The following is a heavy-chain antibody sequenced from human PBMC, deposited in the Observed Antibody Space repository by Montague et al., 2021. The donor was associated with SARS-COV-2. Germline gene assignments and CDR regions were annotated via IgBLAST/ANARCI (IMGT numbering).Heavy chain of an antibody. J-gene: IGHJ4*02. CDR1: RFTFSSYA. D-gene: IGHD1-14*01. V-gene: IGHV3-23*01. CDR3: AKDLTGGGELQGLFDY. CDR2: ISGSGGSR. Sequence: SLRLSCAASRFTFSSYAMSWVRQAPGKGLEWVSAISGSGGSRYSAGSLRGRFTISRDSSKNTLYLQLSSLRAEDTAVYYCAKDLTGGGELQGLFDYWGQGTLVTVSS.